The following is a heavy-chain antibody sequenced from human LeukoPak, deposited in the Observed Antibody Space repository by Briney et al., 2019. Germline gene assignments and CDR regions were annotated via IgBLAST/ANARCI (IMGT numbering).Heavy chain of an antibody. V-gene: IGHV1-18*01. J-gene: IGHJ5*02. CDR2: ISAYNGNT. Sequence: ASVKVSCKASGYTFTSYGISWVRQAPGQGLEWTGWISAYNGNTNYAQKLQGRVTMTTDTSTSTAYMELRSLRSDDTAVYYCARERGEGIAVAGTLGNWFDPWGQGTLVTVSS. CDR1: GYTFTSYG. CDR3: ARERGEGIAVAGTLGNWFDP. D-gene: IGHD6-19*01.